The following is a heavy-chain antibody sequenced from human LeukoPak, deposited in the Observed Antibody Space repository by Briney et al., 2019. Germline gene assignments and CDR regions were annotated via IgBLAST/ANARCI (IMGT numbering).Heavy chain of an antibody. CDR3: AKISTKWNYIY. Sequence: PSETLSLTCAVSGDSISSSNWWTWVRHPPGKGLERIGEIYHSGITNYNPSLRSRVTISVDKSKNQFSLNLSSVTAADTAVYYCAKISTKWNYIYWGQGTLVTVSS. CDR1: GDSISSSNW. D-gene: IGHD1-7*01. J-gene: IGHJ4*02. CDR2: IYHSGIT. V-gene: IGHV4-4*02.